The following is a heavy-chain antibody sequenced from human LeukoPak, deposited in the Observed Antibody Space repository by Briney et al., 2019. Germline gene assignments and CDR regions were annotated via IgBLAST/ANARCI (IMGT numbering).Heavy chain of an antibody. Sequence: SETLSLTCTVSGGSISSISHYWGWIRQPPGKGLEWIGTIYHSGSTYYNPSLKSRVTLSVDTPKNQFSLKLNPVTAADTAVCSCVRQGGYNYEIDYWGQGTLVTVSS. CDR2: IYHSGST. J-gene: IGHJ4*02. V-gene: IGHV4-39*01. D-gene: IGHD5-18*01. CDR3: VRQGGYNYEIDY. CDR1: GGSISSISHY.